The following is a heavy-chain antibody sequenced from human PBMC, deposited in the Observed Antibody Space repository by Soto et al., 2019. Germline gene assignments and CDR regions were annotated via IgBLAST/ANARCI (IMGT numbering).Heavy chain of an antibody. CDR2: ISAYNGNT. D-gene: IGHD3-3*01. V-gene: IGHV1-18*01. CDR1: GYTFTSYG. Sequence: ASVKVSCKASGYTFTSYGISWVRQAPGQGLEWMGWISAYNGNTNYAQKLQGRVTMTTDTSTSTAYMELRSLRSDDTAVYYCARSYYDFWSGYYTGYGYYYGMDVWGQGTTVTVSS. CDR3: ARSYYDFWSGYYTGYGYYYGMDV. J-gene: IGHJ6*02.